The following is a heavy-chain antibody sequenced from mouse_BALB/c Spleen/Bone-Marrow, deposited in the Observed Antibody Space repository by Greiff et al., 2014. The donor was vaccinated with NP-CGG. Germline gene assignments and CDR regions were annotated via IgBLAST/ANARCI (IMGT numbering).Heavy chain of an antibody. J-gene: IGHJ4*01. CDR1: GYTFTSYY. CDR2: IYPGNVNT. Sequence: VQLQESGPELVKPGASVRISCKASGYTFTSYYIHWVKQRPGQGLEWIGWIYPGNVNTKYNEKFKGKATLTADKSSSTAYMQLSSLSCEDTAVYFCARDTMDYWGQGTSVTVSS. V-gene: IGHV1S56*01. CDR3: ARDTMDY.